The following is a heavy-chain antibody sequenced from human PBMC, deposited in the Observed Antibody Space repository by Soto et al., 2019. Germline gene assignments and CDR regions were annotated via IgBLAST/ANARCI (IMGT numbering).Heavy chain of an antibody. J-gene: IGHJ3*01. Sequence: HVEIVQSGAEVKMPGASVNVSCKSSGYNFTNHAMHWVRQAPGQRLEWPGVINAATGNKQYSQMFQAGLIITRDTSASTASRELSSLRSEDTAVYYCVRGDARSPPVTRAFDLWGRGTFVTVSS. CDR3: VRGDARSPPVTRAFDL. V-gene: IGHV1-3*01. D-gene: IGHD4-17*01. CDR2: INAATGNK. CDR1: GYNFTNHA.